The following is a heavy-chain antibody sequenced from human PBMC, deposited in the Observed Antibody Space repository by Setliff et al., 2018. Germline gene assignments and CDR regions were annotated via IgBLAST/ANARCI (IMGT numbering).Heavy chain of an antibody. J-gene: IGHJ4*02. V-gene: IGHV4-34*01. Sequence: SETLSLTCAVYGGSFSGYYWSWIRKPPGKGLEWIGSIHHRGSTYYNPSLNGRVTTLVDTSKNHFSLKLSSVTAADAAVYYCARSRGQKSFDYWGQGTLVTVSS. D-gene: IGHD3-10*01. CDR2: IHHRGST. CDR1: GGSFSGYY. CDR3: ARSRGQKSFDY.